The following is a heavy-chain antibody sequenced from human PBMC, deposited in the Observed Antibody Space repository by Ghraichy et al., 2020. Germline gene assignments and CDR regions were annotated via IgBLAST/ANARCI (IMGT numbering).Heavy chain of an antibody. CDR3: ASDLWSLLTSRPFDF. V-gene: IGHV4-61*01. CDR2: LYDSGPA. D-gene: IGHD3-16*01. J-gene: IGHJ4*02. Sequence: SQTLSLTCTVSGASVSSGSYSWSWLRQSPGRGLEWIAYLYDSGPANYSPSLKSRVSVSIDTTKNQFSLKVTSVTAADAAVYYCASDLWSLLTSRPFDFWGQGTLVTVSS. CDR1: GASVSSGSYS.